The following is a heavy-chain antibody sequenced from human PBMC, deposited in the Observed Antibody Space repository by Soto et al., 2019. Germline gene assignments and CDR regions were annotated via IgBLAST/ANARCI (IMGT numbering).Heavy chain of an antibody. Sequence: QLQLQESGPGLVKPSETLSLTCTVSGGSISSSSYYWGWIRQPPGKGLEWIGSIYYSGSTYYNPSLKSPATISAATSKNQFSLTLSSVTAAATAVYYFATPGSSTWYGYWGQGTLVTVSS. J-gene: IGHJ4*02. CDR2: IYYSGST. V-gene: IGHV4-39*01. D-gene: IGHD6-13*01. CDR3: ATPGSSTWYGY. CDR1: GGSISSSSYY.